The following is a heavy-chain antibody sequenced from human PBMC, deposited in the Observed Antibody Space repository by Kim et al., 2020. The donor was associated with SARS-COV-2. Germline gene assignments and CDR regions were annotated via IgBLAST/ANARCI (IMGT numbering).Heavy chain of an antibody. CDR1: GFTFSGYF. Sequence: GGSLRLSCAASGFTFSGYFMHRVRQAPGKGLLWVSNIEGDGSSTTYTDSVNGRFTISRDNAKNTLYLQMNSLRDEDTAIYYCARGNYGFDYWGQGTLVSVSS. CDR2: IEGDGSST. D-gene: IGHD3-16*01. CDR3: ARGNYGFDY. J-gene: IGHJ4*02. V-gene: IGHV3-74*01.